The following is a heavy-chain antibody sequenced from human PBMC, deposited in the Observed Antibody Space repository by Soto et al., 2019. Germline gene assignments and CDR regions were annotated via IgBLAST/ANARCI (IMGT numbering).Heavy chain of an antibody. CDR1: GFTFSSCA. CDR2: ISGSATGT. D-gene: IGHD3-3*01. CDR3: AKYQLEYDYYGMDV. Sequence: GGSLRLSCSASGFTFSSCAMSWVRQAPGKGLEWVSAISGSATGTYYADSVKGRFTVSRDNTENTLYLQMNRLRAEDTAVYYCAKYQLEYDYYGMDVWGQGTTVTVSS. V-gene: IGHV3-23*01. J-gene: IGHJ6*02.